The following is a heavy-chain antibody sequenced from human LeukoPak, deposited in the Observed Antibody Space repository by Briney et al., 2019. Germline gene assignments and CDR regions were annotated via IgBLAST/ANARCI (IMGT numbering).Heavy chain of an antibody. CDR3: ARTYPDCDY. CDR2: IHYSGST. V-gene: IGHV4-39*01. Sequence: SETLSLTCNVSGGSISTTNYYWGWIRQPPGKGLEWLGNIHYSGSTYYNPSLQSRVTLSVDTSKNQFSLKLTSVTATDTAVYYCARTYPDCDYWGQGTLVTVSS. J-gene: IGHJ4*02. CDR1: GGSISTTNYY. D-gene: IGHD2-21*02.